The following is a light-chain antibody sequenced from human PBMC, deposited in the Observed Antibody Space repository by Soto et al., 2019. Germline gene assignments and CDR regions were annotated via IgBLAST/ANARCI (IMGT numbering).Light chain of an antibody. CDR2: GAS. V-gene: IGKV3-20*01. CDR1: QSISSSF. J-gene: IGKJ5*01. Sequence: EIVLTQSPGILSLSPGERASLSCGASQSISSSFLAWYQQKPGQAPRLLIYGASSRATGIPDRFSGTGSDTDFTLTISRLEPEDFAVYYCQQYDNSPITFGQGTRLEI. CDR3: QQYDNSPIT.